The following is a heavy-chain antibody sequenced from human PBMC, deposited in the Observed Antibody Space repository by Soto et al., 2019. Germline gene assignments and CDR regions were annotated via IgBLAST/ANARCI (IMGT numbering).Heavy chain of an antibody. D-gene: IGHD6-13*01. CDR2: IGTAGDT. CDR1: GFTFSSYD. Sequence: GGSLRLSCAASGFTFSSYDMHWVRQATGKGLEWVSAIGTAGDTYYPGSVKGRFTISRENAKNSLYLQMNSLRAGDTAVYYCARGVYSALYYYYYYMDVWGKGTTVTVSS. V-gene: IGHV3-13*01. J-gene: IGHJ6*03. CDR3: ARGVYSALYYYYYYMDV.